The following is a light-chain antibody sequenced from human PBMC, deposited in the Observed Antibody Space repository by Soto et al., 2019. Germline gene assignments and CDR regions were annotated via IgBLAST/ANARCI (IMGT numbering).Light chain of an antibody. CDR1: QGISNY. Sequence: EIQLTQSPSTLSSSVGDRVTLSCRASQGISNYLAWYHQKPPKVPKLLIYAASTLQSGVPSRISGSGSGTDFTLTISSLQPEDVATYYCQKYNSAPALTFGGGTKVEIK. CDR3: QKYNSAPALT. CDR2: AAS. J-gene: IGKJ4*01. V-gene: IGKV1-27*01.